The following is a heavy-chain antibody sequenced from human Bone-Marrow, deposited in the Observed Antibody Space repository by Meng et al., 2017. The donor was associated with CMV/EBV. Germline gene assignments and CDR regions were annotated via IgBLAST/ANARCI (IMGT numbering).Heavy chain of an antibody. D-gene: IGHD3-10*01. CDR2: IYPADSDI. CDR1: GYNFSRHW. J-gene: IGHJ4*02. V-gene: IGHV5-51*01. Sequence: GESLKISCKGFGYNFSRHWIGWVRQMPGKGLEWMGMIYPADSDIRYSPSFRGQVTISVDKSTSTAYLQWSSLKASDTAIYYCARHWVGFSSSYFFDYWGPGILVTVSS. CDR3: ARHWVGFSSSYFFDY.